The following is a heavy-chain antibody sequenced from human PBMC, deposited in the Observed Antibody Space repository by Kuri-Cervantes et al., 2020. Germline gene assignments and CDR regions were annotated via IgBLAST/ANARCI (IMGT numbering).Heavy chain of an antibody. Sequence: ASVKVSCKASGYTFTSYGISWVRQAPGQGLEWMGWISAYNGNTSYAQKLQGRVTMTTDTSTSTAYMELRSLRSDDTAVYYCARDQGLLWFGEFASPDGYWGQGTLVTISS. D-gene: IGHD3-10*01. CDR1: GYTFTSYG. CDR3: ARDQGLLWFGEFASPDGY. J-gene: IGHJ4*02. CDR2: ISAYNGNT. V-gene: IGHV1-18*01.